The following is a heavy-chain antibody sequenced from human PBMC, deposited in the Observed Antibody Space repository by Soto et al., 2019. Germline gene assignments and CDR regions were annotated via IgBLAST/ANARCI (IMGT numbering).Heavy chain of an antibody. Sequence: LSLTCAVSGGPITSGGYSWSWIRQPPGKGLEWIGYIYHSGGTYYNPSLKSRVTLSIDRTKKQFSLKLKSVTAADTAVYFCARTMTTSGWLDPWGQGTLVTVSS. V-gene: IGHV4-30-2*01. CDR2: IYHSGGT. CDR1: GGPITSGGYS. J-gene: IGHJ5*02. CDR3: ARTMTTSGWLDP. D-gene: IGHD4-17*01.